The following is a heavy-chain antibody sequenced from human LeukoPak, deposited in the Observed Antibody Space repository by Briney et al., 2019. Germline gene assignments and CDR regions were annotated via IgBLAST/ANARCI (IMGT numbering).Heavy chain of an antibody. CDR2: MWYDGSNK. CDR3: ARYCGGGNCYSGLDS. J-gene: IGHJ4*02. D-gene: IGHD2-15*01. CDR1: GFSFSTYG. Sequence: PGRSLRLSCVASGFSFSTYGMHWVRQAPGKGLEWVALMWYDGSNKHYAGSVRDRFTISRDNSKNTLYLQMDSLRAEDTAVYYCARYCGGGNCYSGLDSWGQGTLVTVSS. V-gene: IGHV3-33*01.